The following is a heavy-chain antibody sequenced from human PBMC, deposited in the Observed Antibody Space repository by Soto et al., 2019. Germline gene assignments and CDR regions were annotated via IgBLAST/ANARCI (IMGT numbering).Heavy chain of an antibody. CDR1: GFSLGTQGVG. CDR2: TYWDDDK. CDR3: ADIRRHYCRRWDWFGP. J-gene: IGHJ5*02. V-gene: IGHV2-5*02. Sequence: QITLKESGPTLVKPTETLTLTCSFSGFSLGTQGVGVGWIRQPPGKAPEWLDVTYWDDDKLYNPSLNSRLTITKDTPNSQGALVMTNVDPVATATYYRADIRRHYCRRWDWFGPWGQGPLVTVST. D-gene: IGHD1-26*01.